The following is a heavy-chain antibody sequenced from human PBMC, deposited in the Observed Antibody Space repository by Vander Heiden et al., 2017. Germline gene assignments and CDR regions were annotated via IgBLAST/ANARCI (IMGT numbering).Heavy chain of an antibody. CDR1: GSSVSSHY. V-gene: IGHV3-53*01. CDR3: ARGRHTTVTPLES. D-gene: IGHD4-17*01. Sequence: EVQLVASGGGLTQPGGSLRLSCVASGSSVSSHYMRWVRQTPGRGLEWVAVFYSGGGTQYSGSLKARFSISRDTSTNTLYLDMKNLRAEDTALYYCARGRHTTVTPLESWGQGTRVIVSS. J-gene: IGHJ4*02. CDR2: FYSGGGT.